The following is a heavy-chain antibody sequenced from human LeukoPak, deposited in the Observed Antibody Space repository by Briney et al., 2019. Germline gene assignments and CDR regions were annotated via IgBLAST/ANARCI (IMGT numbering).Heavy chain of an antibody. Sequence: GESLKISCKGSGYNFANYWIGWVRQMPGKGLEWLGIIFPRDSDTRYSPSFQGQVTISADKSISTAYLQWSSLKASDTAMYYCARGISSGWSGADYWGQGTLVTVSS. J-gene: IGHJ4*02. D-gene: IGHD6-19*01. CDR1: GYNFANYW. CDR2: IFPRDSDT. V-gene: IGHV5-51*01. CDR3: ARGISSGWSGADY.